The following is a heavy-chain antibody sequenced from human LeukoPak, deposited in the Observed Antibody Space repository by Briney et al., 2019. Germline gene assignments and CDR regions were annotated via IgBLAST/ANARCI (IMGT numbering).Heavy chain of an antibody. CDR1: GFTFRSYW. Sequence: GGSLRLSCAASGFTFRSYWMSWVRQAPGQGLEWVANIKQDGSEKYYVDSVKGRFTISRDNARNSLYLQMNSLRAEDTAVYYCARDSGYYYDSSGYLGDYWGQGTVVTVSS. CDR3: ARDSGYYYDSSGYLGDY. CDR2: IKQDGSEK. D-gene: IGHD3-22*01. J-gene: IGHJ4*02. V-gene: IGHV3-7*01.